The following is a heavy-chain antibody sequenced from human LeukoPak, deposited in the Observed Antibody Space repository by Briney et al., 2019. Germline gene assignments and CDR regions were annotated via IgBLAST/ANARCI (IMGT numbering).Heavy chain of an antibody. J-gene: IGHJ6*02. CDR2: IGTAGDT. V-gene: IGHV3-13*01. Sequence: GGSLRLSFAAFGFTFSSYDMHWVRKATGKGLEWVSAIGTAGDTYYPGSVKGRFTISRENAKNSLYLQMNSLRAGDTAVYYCARDSNYYGMDVWGQGTTVTVSS. CDR3: ARDSNYYGMDV. CDR1: GFTFSSYD.